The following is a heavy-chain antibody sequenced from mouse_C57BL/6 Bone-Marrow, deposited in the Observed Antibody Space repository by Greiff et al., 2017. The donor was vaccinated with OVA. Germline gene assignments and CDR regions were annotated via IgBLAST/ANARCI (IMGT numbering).Heavy chain of an antibody. CDR3: VRPTPNWDDYAMDY. CDR1: GFSFNTYA. D-gene: IGHD4-1*01. J-gene: IGHJ4*01. Sequence: EVMLVESGGGLVQPKGSLKLSCAASGFSFNTYAMNWVRQAPGKGLEWVARIRSKSNNYATYYADSVKDRFTISRDDSESMLYLQMNNLKTEDTAMYYCVRPTPNWDDYAMDYWGQGTSVTVSS. V-gene: IGHV10-1*01. CDR2: IRSKSNNYAT.